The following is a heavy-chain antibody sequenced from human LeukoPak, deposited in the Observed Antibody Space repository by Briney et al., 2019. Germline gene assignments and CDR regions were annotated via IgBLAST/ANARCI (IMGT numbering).Heavy chain of an antibody. V-gene: IGHV4-59*01. Sequence: SETLSLTCAVYGGSFSGYYWSWIRQPPGKGLEWIGYIYYSGSTNYNPSLKSRVTISVDTSKNQFSLKLGSVTAADTAVYYCATDQAVSRAFDIWGQGTMVTVSS. CDR2: IYYSGST. J-gene: IGHJ3*02. CDR1: GGSFSGYY. D-gene: IGHD6-19*01. CDR3: ATDQAVSRAFDI.